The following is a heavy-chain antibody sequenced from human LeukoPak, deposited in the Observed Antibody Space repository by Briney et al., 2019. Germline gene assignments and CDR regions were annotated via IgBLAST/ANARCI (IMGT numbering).Heavy chain of an antibody. V-gene: IGHV4-38-2*02. CDR2: MYHTGIT. CDR3: AAQPDY. Sequence: SETLSLTCTVSGYSINSGYYWGWIRQPPGKGLEWIGSMYHTGITHYNPSLKSRVTISIDTSKNQFSLKLSSVTAADTAVYYCAAQPDYWGQGTLVTVSS. CDR1: GYSINSGYY. D-gene: IGHD1-14*01. J-gene: IGHJ4*02.